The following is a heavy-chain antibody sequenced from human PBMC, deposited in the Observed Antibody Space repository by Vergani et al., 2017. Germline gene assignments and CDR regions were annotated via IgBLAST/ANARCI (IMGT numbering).Heavy chain of an antibody. V-gene: IGHV1-18*04. J-gene: IGHJ6*02. CDR1: GYTFTSYG. D-gene: IGHD4-11*01. CDR2: ISAYNGNT. CDR3: ARDSTDYSKYYYYGMDV. Sequence: QVQLVQSGAEVKKPGASVKVSCKASGYTFTSYGISWVRQAPGQGLEWMGWISAYNGNTNYAQKLQGRVTMTTDTSTSTAYMELWSLRSDVTAVYYCARDSTDYSKYYYYGMDVWGQGTTVTVSS.